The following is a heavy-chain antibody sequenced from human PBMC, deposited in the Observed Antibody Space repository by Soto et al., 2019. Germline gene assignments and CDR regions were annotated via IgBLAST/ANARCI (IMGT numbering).Heavy chain of an antibody. CDR2: IIPLFRTP. Sequence: QVQLVQSGAEMKEPGSSVKVSCKTSGGTFSSSAISWLRQAPGQGLEWMGGIIPLFRTPDYAQKFQGRVTIAADESTSTAYMELRSLRSDDTAVYYCAREGPAPYYYYGMDVWGQGSTVTVSS. J-gene: IGHJ6*02. CDR3: AREGPAPYYYYGMDV. V-gene: IGHV1-69*12. CDR1: GGTFSSSA.